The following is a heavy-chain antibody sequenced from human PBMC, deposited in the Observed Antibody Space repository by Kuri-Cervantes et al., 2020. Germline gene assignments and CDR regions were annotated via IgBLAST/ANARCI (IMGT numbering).Heavy chain of an antibody. D-gene: IGHD3-22*01. CDR1: GGSISSSSYY. CDR2: IYYSGST. CDR3: ARQARNYYDMRAFDI. J-gene: IGHJ3*02. Sequence: SETLSLTCTVSGGSISSSSYYWGWIRQPPGKGLEWIGSIYYSGSTNYNPSLKSRVTISVDTSKNQFSLKLSSVTAADTAVYYCARQARNYYDMRAFDIWGQGTMVTVSS. V-gene: IGHV4-39*01.